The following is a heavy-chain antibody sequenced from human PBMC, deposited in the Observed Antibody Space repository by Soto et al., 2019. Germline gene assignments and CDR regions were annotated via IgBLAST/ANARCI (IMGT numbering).Heavy chain of an antibody. CDR1: GYTFTGYY. CDR2: INPNSGGT. D-gene: IGHD6-13*01. J-gene: IGHJ6*02. V-gene: IGHV1-2*02. CDR3: ARSAGSSWFDYYYYGMDV. Sequence: GASVKVSCKASGYTFTGYYMHWVRQAPGQGLEWMGWINPNSGGTNYAQKFQGRVTMTRDTSISTAYMELSRLRSDDTAAYYCARSAGSSWFDYYYYGMDVWGQGTTVTVSS.